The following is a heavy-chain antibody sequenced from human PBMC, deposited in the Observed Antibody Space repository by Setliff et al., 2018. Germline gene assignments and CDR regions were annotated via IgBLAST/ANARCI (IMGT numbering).Heavy chain of an antibody. Sequence: SETLSLTCTVFGGSMSSSGYYWAWIRQSPGKGLEWIGSIYYSGSTYYNPSLKRRATISLDTSKNQFSLNLNSVTAADTGVYYCASCRYQVPYDYWGQGILVTVSS. V-gene: IGHV4-39*01. CDR2: IYYSGST. J-gene: IGHJ4*02. CDR3: ASCRYQVPYDY. CDR1: GGSMSSSGYY. D-gene: IGHD2-2*01.